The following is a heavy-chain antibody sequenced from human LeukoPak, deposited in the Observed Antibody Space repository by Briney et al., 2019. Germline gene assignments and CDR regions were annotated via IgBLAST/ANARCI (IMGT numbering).Heavy chain of an antibody. J-gene: IGHJ4*02. D-gene: IGHD3-3*01. CDR2: IGSSSSYI. CDR3: ASETGYYDFWSGYSSGKFFDY. CDR1: GFTFSSYS. Sequence: GGSLRLSCAASGFTFSSYSMNWVRQAPGKGLEWVSSIGSSSSYIYYADSVKGRFTISRDNAKNSLYLQMNSLRAEDTAVYYCASETGYYDFWSGYSSGKFFDYWGRGTLVTVSS. V-gene: IGHV3-21*01.